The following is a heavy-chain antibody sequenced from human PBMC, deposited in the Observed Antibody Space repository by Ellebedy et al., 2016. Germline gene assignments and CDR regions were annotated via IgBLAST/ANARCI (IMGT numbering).Heavy chain of an antibody. CDR2: IYYSGST. J-gene: IGHJ4*02. CDR1: GGSISSSSYY. V-gene: IGHV4-39*01. CDR3: ARTRRVGATLH. D-gene: IGHD1-26*01. Sequence: SETLSLTCTVSGGSISSSSYYWGWIRQPPGKGLEWIGSIYYSGSTYYNPSLKSRVTISVDTSKNQFSLKLSSVTAADTAVYYCARTRRVGATLHWGQGTLVTVSS.